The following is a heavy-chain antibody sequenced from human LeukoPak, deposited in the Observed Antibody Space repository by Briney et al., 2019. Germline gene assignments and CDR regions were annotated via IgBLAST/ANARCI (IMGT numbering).Heavy chain of an antibody. CDR2: IYYSGST. CDR1: GGSISSYY. CDR3: ARGGSYLSFGY. V-gene: IGHV4-59*01. D-gene: IGHD3-16*02. J-gene: IGHJ4*02. Sequence: PSETLSLTCTVSGGSISSYYWSWIRQPPGKGLEWIGHIYYSGSTNYNPSLKSRVTISVDTSKNQFSLKLSSVTAADTAVYYCARGGSYLSFGYWGQGTLVTVSS.